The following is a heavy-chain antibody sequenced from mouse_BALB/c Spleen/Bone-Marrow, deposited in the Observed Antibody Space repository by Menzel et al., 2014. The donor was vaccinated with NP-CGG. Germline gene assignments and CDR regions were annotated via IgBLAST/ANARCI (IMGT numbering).Heavy chain of an antibody. J-gene: IGHJ4*01. CDR3: ARHEDLDIRRRLSAMDY. V-gene: IGHV1-62-2*01. CDR1: GYTFTDYI. Sequence: VKLVESGAELVKPGTSVNLSCKGSGYTFTDYIIHWVKQRSGQGLEWIGWFYPGSGSIKYNEKFKDKATLTADKSSNTVYMELSRLTSEDSAVYFCARHEDLDIRRRLSAMDYWGQGTSVTVSS. D-gene: IGHD2-12*01. CDR2: FYPGSGSI.